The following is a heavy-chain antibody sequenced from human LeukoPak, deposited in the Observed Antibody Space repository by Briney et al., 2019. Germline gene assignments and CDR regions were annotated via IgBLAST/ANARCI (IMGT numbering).Heavy chain of an antibody. V-gene: IGHV3-11*04. CDR2: ISGSGENI. CDR1: GFTFSDYY. J-gene: IGHJ3*02. Sequence: GGSLRLSCAASGFTFSDYYMSWIRQAPGKGLEWVSYISGSGENIYYADSVKGRFSIPRDNAKNSLYLQMNSLRAEDTAVYYCARDLSVELATIADFDIWGQGTMVTVSS. D-gene: IGHD5-24*01. CDR3: ARDLSVELATIADFDI.